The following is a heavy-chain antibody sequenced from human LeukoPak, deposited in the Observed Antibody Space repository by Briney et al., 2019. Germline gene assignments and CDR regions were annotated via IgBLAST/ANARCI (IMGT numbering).Heavy chain of an antibody. CDR2: IIPIFGTA. CDR1: GGSFSSEA. Sequence: SVKVSCKAFGGSFSSEAISWVRQAPGQGLEWMGGIIPIFGTANYAQKFQGRVTITTDESTSTAYMEVSSLRSEDTAVYYCAKDLCSGGSCYYGLDYWGQGTLVTVS. D-gene: IGHD2-15*01. V-gene: IGHV1-69*05. J-gene: IGHJ4*02. CDR3: AKDLCSGGSCYYGLDY.